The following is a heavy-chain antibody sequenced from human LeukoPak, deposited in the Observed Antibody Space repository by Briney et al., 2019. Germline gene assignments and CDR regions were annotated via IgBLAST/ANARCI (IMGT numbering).Heavy chain of an antibody. CDR3: ARIRGRRGWFDP. CDR1: GYTFTGYY. CDR2: INPNSGGT. J-gene: IGHJ5*02. D-gene: IGHD3-16*01. Sequence: ASVKVSCKASGYTFTGYYMHWVRQAPGQGLEWMGWINPNSGGTNYAQKFQGRVTMTRDTSISTAYMELSRLRSDDTAVYYCARIRGRRGWFDPWGQGTLATVSS. V-gene: IGHV1-2*02.